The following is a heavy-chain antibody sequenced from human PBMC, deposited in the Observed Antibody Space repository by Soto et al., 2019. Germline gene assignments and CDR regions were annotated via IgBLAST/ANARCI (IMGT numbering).Heavy chain of an antibody. D-gene: IGHD3-9*01. CDR1: GFTFGDYY. CDR2: ISSSGTTA. CDR3: ARDRGPPSYDWLLPI. J-gene: IGHJ4*02. V-gene: IGHV3-11*01. Sequence: QVQLVESGGGLVKPGGSLRLSCAVSGFTFGDYYMSWIRQTPGNGLEWLAYISSSGTTADYSDSVKGPFTISRDNAQNSLVLQMNSMRVKDTAVNYCARDRGPPSYDWLLPIWGQGTLVTVSS.